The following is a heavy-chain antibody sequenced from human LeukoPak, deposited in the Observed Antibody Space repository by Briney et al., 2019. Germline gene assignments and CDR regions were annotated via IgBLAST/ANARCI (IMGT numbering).Heavy chain of an antibody. CDR3: ARSRDGYNRFDY. Sequence: PGGSLRLSCAASGFTFSSYAMSWVRQAPGKGLEWVSAISGSGGSTYYADSVKGRFTISRDNSKNTLYLQMNSLRAEDTAVYYCARSRDGYNRFDYWGQGTLVTVSS. D-gene: IGHD5-24*01. J-gene: IGHJ4*02. CDR2: ISGSGGST. CDR1: GFTFSSYA. V-gene: IGHV3-23*01.